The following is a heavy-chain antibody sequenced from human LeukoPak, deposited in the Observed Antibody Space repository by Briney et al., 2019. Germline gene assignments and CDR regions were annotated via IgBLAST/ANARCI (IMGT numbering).Heavy chain of an antibody. CDR1: GGSITSTNY. Sequence: ETLSLTCGVSGGSITSTNYWTWVRQAPGKGLEWVSIIYSGGRTYYADSVKGRFTISRDNSKNTLYLQMNSLRAEDTAVYYCRGYYYDSSGYYLTDYWGQGTLVTVSS. V-gene: IGHV3-66*01. CDR3: RGYYYDSSGYYLTDY. J-gene: IGHJ4*02. CDR2: IYSGGRT. D-gene: IGHD3-22*01.